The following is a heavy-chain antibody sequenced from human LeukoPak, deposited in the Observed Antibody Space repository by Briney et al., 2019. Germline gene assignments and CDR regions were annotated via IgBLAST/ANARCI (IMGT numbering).Heavy chain of an antibody. Sequence: SETLSLTCTVSGGSISSGSYYWSWIRQPAGKGLEWIGRIYTSGSTNYNPSLKSRVTISVDTSKNQFSLKLSSVTAADTAVCYCARGGWVAAAGGDYWGQGTLVTVSS. V-gene: IGHV4-61*02. CDR2: IYTSGST. J-gene: IGHJ4*02. D-gene: IGHD6-13*01. CDR3: ARGGWVAAAGGDY. CDR1: GGSISSGSYY.